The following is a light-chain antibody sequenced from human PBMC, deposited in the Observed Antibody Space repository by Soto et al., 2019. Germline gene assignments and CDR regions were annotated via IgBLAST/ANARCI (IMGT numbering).Light chain of an antibody. V-gene: IGKV3-20*01. CDR1: QSVNNR. CDR2: GAS. J-gene: IGKJ4*01. CDR3: QQYGNSPLT. Sequence: NVLTQSPDPLSLSPGERATLSCRASQSVNNRLAWYQQKPGQAPRLLIYGASSRATGIPDRFSGSGSGTDFTLTISRLEPEDVAVYYCQQYGNSPLTFGGGTKVDIK.